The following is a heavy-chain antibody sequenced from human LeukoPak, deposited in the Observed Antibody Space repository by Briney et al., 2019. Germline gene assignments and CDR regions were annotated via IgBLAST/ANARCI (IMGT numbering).Heavy chain of an antibody. J-gene: IGHJ4*02. V-gene: IGHV4-61*01. CDR2: IYYSGST. D-gene: IGHD2-21*02. Sequence: SETLSLTCTVSGGSVSSGSYYWSWIRQPPGKGLEWIGYIYYSGSTNYNPSLKSRVTISVDTSKNQFSLKLSSVTAADTAVYYCARVASCGGDCYSFDYWGQGTLVTVSS. CDR1: GGSVSSGSYY. CDR3: ARVASCGGDCYSFDY.